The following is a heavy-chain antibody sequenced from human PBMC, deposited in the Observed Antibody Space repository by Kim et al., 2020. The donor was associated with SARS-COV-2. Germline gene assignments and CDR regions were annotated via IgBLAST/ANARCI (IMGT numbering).Heavy chain of an antibody. J-gene: IGHJ6*02. CDR3: ARGRAGVVPSPILGIGPHYDYYAMDV. V-gene: IGHV4-34*01. CDR2: INHSGST. CDR1: GGSFSGFH. Sequence: SETLSLTCAVYGGSFSGFHWSWIRQPPGKGLEWIGEINHSGSTNHNPSLKSRVTISVDTSKSQFSLKLNFVTAADTAVYYCARGRAGVVPSPILGIGPHYDYYAMDVWGRGTTVTVSS. D-gene: IGHD2-2*02.